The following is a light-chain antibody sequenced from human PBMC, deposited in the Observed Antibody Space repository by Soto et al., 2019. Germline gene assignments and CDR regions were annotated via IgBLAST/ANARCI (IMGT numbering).Light chain of an antibody. J-gene: IGKJ2*01. CDR3: MHCSHWPPTYI. CDR1: QSLVHRDGHTC. Sequence: DVVITPSPLSLPVTLGQPASISCRSSQSLVHRDGHTCLNWFHQRPGQSPRSLIYKVSNLDTGVPDRFSGSGSATDFTLTISRVEAEDVGGYYCMHCSHWPPTYIFGQGTKLEIK. V-gene: IGKV2-30*02. CDR2: KVS.